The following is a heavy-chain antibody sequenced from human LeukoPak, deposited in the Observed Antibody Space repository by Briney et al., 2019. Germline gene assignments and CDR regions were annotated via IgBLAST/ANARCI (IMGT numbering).Heavy chain of an antibody. Sequence: SETLSLTCTVSGGSISSYYWSWIRQPPGKGLEWIGYFYYTGSTNYNPSLKSRVTISVDTSKNQFSLRLSSVTAADTAVYYCASGQFLVSNDYWGQGILVTVSS. J-gene: IGHJ4*02. V-gene: IGHV4-59*01. CDR2: FYYTGST. D-gene: IGHD5/OR15-5a*01. CDR3: ASGQFLVSNDY. CDR1: GGSISSYY.